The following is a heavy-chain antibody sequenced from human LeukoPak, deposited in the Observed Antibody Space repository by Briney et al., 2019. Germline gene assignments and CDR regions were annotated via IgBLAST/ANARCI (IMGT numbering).Heavy chain of an antibody. V-gene: IGHV2-70*11. Sequence: SGPTLVNPTRTLTLTCTFSGFSLSTSGMCVSWIRQPPGKALEWLARIDWDDDKYYSTSLKTRLTISKDTSKNQVVLTMTNMDPVDTATYYCARIRITMVRGAATSEFDYWGQGTLVTVSS. CDR2: IDWDDDK. CDR1: GFSLSTSGMC. CDR3: ARIRITMVRGAATSEFDY. J-gene: IGHJ4*02. D-gene: IGHD3-10*01.